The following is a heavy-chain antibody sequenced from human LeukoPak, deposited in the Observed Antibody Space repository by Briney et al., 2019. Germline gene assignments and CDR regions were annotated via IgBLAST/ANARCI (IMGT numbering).Heavy chain of an antibody. J-gene: IGHJ3*02. D-gene: IGHD6-13*01. CDR1: GGSFSGYY. Sequence: PSETLSLTCAVYGGSFSGYYWSWIRQPPGKGLEWIGEINHSGSTNYNPSLKSRVTISVDTSKNQFSLKLSSVTAADTAVYYCARHRSSSWFRGHAFDIWGQGTMVTVSS. V-gene: IGHV4-34*01. CDR2: INHSGST. CDR3: ARHRSSSWFRGHAFDI.